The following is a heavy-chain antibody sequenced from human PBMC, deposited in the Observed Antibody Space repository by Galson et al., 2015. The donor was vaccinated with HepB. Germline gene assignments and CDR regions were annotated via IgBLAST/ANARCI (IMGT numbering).Heavy chain of an antibody. CDR3: TRAGAYYYGSGSYYSNY. J-gene: IGHJ4*02. D-gene: IGHD3-10*01. CDR2: IRSKAYGGTT. CDR1: GFTFGVYA. V-gene: IGHV3-49*03. Sequence: SLRLSCAASGFTFGVYAMSWFRQAPGKGLEWVGFIRSKAYGGTTEYAASVKGRFTISRDDSKSIAYLQMNSLKTEDTAVYYCTRAGAYYYGSGSYYSNYWGQGTLVTVSS.